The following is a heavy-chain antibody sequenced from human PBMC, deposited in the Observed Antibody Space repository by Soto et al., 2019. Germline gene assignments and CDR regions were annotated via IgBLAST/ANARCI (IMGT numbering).Heavy chain of an antibody. CDR3: ARHFEVTIPGQFDY. J-gene: IGHJ4*02. Sequence: SVKVSCKASGGTFSSYSISWVRHAPGQGLEWMGGIIPIFGTANYAQKFQGRVTITADESTSTAYMELSSLRSEDTAVYYCARHFEVTIPGQFDYWGQGALVTVSS. CDR2: IIPIFGTA. V-gene: IGHV1-69*13. D-gene: IGHD3-3*01. CDR1: GGTFSSYS.